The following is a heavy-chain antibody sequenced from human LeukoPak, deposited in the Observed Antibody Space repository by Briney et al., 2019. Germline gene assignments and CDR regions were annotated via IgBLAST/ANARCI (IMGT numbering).Heavy chain of an antibody. Sequence: ASVKVSCKTSGYTFTTYAIHWVRQAPGDRLEWMGCFNVGHGNTEYSERFQGRVTITTDASATTHFMELSSLRSEDAAVYYCASQYYYGPTGYYGGIDYWGQGTPVTVSS. CDR1: GYTFTTYA. V-gene: IGHV1-3*01. CDR2: FNVGHGNT. D-gene: IGHD3-22*01. J-gene: IGHJ4*02. CDR3: ASQYYYGPTGYYGGIDY.